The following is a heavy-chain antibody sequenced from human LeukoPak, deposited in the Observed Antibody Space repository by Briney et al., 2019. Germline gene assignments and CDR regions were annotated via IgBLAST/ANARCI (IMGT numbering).Heavy chain of an antibody. D-gene: IGHD4-23*01. V-gene: IGHV3-74*01. CDR2: INSDGSST. CDR1: GFTFSSYW. J-gene: IGHJ4*02. CDR3: ASDGRGGHNDF. Sequence: PGGSLRLSCAVSGFTFSSYWMHWVRQAQGKGLVGVSRINSDGSSTIYADSVTGRFTISRDNAEHSLFLPMDGLRVDDTAVYFCASDGRGGHNDFWGQGTLITVSS.